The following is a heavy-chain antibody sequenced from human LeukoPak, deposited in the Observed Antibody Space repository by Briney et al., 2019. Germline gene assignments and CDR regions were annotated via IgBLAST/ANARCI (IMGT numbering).Heavy chain of an antibody. CDR3: VRRDLSCHGSGSYCAFDV. J-gene: IGHJ3*01. Sequence: SETLSLTCSISGGSMSSYYWTWIRQPPGKGLEWIGFIHSSGSTHYTPPLNSRVTISLDTSKSQFSLKLGSVTAADTAVYFCVRRDLSCHGSGSYCAFDVWGQGTMVTVSA. V-gene: IGHV4-59*08. CDR1: GGSMSSYY. D-gene: IGHD3-10*01. CDR2: IHSSGST.